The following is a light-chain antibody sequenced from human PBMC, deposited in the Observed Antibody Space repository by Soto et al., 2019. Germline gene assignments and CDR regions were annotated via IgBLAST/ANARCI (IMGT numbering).Light chain of an antibody. CDR2: NAS. J-gene: IGKJ1*01. Sequence: DIQMPQSPPNVPGSLGDRFAIARGASQSISSWLAWYQQKPGKAPKLLIYNASTLERGVPSRFSGSGSGTEFTLTIGSLQPDDFATYYCQQYNSYSGAFGQGTKVDNK. CDR3: QQYNSYSGA. CDR1: QSISSW. V-gene: IGKV1-5*03.